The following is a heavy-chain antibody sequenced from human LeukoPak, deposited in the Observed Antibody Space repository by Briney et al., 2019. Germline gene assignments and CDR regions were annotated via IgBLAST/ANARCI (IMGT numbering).Heavy chain of an antibody. Sequence: GGSLRLSCAASGFTFSSYGMHWVCQTPGKGLEWVAFIRFDGSNKYYADSVKGRFTISRDNSKNTLYLQMNRLRVEDTAIYYCAKDREDYGDYAFDYWGQGTLVSVSS. CDR1: GFTFSSYG. J-gene: IGHJ4*02. V-gene: IGHV3-30*02. CDR2: IRFDGSNK. D-gene: IGHD4-17*01. CDR3: AKDREDYGDYAFDY.